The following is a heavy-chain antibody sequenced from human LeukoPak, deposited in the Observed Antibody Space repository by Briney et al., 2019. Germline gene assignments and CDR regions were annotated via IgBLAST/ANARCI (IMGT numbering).Heavy chain of an antibody. D-gene: IGHD1-26*01. CDR3: ASTSSGSSPNFDY. CDR1: GGTFSSYA. J-gene: IGHJ4*02. CDR2: IIPIFGTA. V-gene: IGHV1-69*13. Sequence: ASVKVSCEASGGTFSSYAISWVRQAPGQGLEWMGGIIPIFGTANYAQKFQGRVTITADDSTSIAYMELSSLRSEDTAVYYCASTSSGSSPNFDYWGQGTLVTVSS.